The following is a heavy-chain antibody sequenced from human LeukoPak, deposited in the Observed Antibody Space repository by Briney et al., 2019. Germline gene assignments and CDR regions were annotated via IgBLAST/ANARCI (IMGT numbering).Heavy chain of an antibody. J-gene: IGHJ4*02. Sequence: PGGSLRLSCAASGFTFSNYWMSWVRQAPGKGLEWVANIKQDGSEKYYVDSVKGRFTISRDNAKNSLYLQMNSLRAEDTAVYYCAREYSSLYYFDYWGQGTLVTVSS. D-gene: IGHD6-6*01. CDR3: AREYSSLYYFDY. V-gene: IGHV3-7*01. CDR1: GFTFSNYW. CDR2: IKQDGSEK.